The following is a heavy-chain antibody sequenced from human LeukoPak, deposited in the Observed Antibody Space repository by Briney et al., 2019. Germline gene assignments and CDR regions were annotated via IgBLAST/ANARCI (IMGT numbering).Heavy chain of an antibody. J-gene: IGHJ2*01. Sequence: SETLSPTCAVSGGSISSGGYSWSWIRQPPGKGLEWIGYIYHSGSTYYNPSLKSRVTISVDRSKNQFSLKLSSVTAADTAVYYCARGRDGYAQYFDLWGRGTLVTVSS. CDR1: GGSISSGGYS. V-gene: IGHV4-30-2*01. D-gene: IGHD5-24*01. CDR2: IYHSGST. CDR3: ARGRDGYAQYFDL.